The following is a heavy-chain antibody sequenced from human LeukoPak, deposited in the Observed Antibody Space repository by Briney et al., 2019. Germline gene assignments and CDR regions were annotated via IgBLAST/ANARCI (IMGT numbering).Heavy chain of an antibody. CDR2: IYPGDSDT. CDR3: ARRGEHSSSPVGFQH. Sequence: GESLKISCKGSGYSFTSYWTGWVRQMPGKGLEWMGIIYPGDSDTRYSPSFQGQVTISADKSISTAYLQWSSLKASDTAMYYCARRGEHSSSPVGFQHWGQGTLVTVSS. CDR1: GYSFTSYW. V-gene: IGHV5-51*01. D-gene: IGHD6-6*01. J-gene: IGHJ1*01.